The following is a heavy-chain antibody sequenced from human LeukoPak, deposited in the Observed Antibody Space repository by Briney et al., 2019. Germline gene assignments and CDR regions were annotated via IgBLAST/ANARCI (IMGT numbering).Heavy chain of an antibody. D-gene: IGHD1-1*01. CDR1: GFIFSSHG. CDR2: ISPSGDIT. V-gene: IGHV3-23*01. Sequence: GGSLRLSCAASGFIFSSHGMNWVRQAPGKGLEWVSGISPSGDITYYADSVKGRFTISRDNSKNTVYLQMDSLRFEDAAVYYCAKVLAYIRFDNWGQGTLVTVSS. J-gene: IGHJ4*02. CDR3: AKVLAYIRFDN.